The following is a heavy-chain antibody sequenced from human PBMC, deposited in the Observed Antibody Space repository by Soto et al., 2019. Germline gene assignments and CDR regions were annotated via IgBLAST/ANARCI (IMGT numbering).Heavy chain of an antibody. Sequence: PGGSLRLSCAASGFTFGSYWMSWVRQAPGKGLEWVANIKQDGSDKYYVDSVKGRFTISRDNAKNSLYLQMNSLRAEDTAVYYCATSAAAPGNYWGQGTLVTVSS. V-gene: IGHV3-7*01. CDR3: ATSAAAPGNY. CDR2: IKQDGSDK. D-gene: IGHD6-13*01. J-gene: IGHJ4*02. CDR1: GFTFGSYW.